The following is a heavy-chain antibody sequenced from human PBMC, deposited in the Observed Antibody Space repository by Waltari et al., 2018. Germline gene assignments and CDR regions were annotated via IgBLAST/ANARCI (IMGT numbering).Heavy chain of an antibody. J-gene: IGHJ5*02. D-gene: IGHD3-3*01. CDR1: GASFSVYS. Sequence: QVQLQQWGAGLLGPSETLSLTCAVYGASFSVYSCDWVRQPPGKGLEWIGQIRHPGSTNYNPSLKSRVTISIDTPRSQFSLRLSSVTAADTALYFCTRGGNYDFWSHRPFVDPWGQGTLVTVSS. CDR2: IRHPGST. V-gene: IGHV4-34*01. CDR3: TRGGNYDFWSHRPFVDP.